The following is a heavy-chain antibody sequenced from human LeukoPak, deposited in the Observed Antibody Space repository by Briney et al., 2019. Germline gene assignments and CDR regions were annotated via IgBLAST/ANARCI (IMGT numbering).Heavy chain of an antibody. Sequence: QPGGSLRLSCTASGFTFSSYGMHWVRQAPGKGLEWVSFIRYDGSNKYYADSVKGRFTISRDNSKNTLYLQMNSLRAEDTAVYYCAKAVAGAFDIWGQGTMDTVSS. CDR2: IRYDGSNK. D-gene: IGHD6-19*01. V-gene: IGHV3-30*02. J-gene: IGHJ3*02. CDR3: AKAVAGAFDI. CDR1: GFTFSSYG.